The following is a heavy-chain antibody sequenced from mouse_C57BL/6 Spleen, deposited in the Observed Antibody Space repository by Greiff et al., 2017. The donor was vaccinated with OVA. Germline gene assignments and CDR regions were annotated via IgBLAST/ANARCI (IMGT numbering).Heavy chain of an antibody. D-gene: IGHD4-1*01. CDR2: IDPSDSYT. Sequence: QVQLQQPGAELVKPGASVKLSCKASGYTFTSYWMQWVKQRPGQGLEWIGEIDPSDSYTNYNQKFKGKATLTVDTSSGTAYMQLSSLTSEDSAVYYCARTGREDYWGQGTTLTVSS. CDR3: ARTGREDY. V-gene: IGHV1-50*01. CDR1: GYTFTSYW. J-gene: IGHJ2*01.